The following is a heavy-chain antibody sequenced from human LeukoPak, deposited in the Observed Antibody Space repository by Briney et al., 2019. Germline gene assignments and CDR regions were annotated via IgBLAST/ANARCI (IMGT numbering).Heavy chain of an antibody. D-gene: IGHD1-26*01. CDR3: VKDLSVAEGATTGFDY. CDR1: GFTFSSYT. J-gene: IGHJ4*02. CDR2: ISRTGGST. V-gene: IGHV3-64D*06. Sequence: GGSLRLSCSASGFTFSSYTMHWVRQAPGKGLEYVSAISRTGGSTYYTDSVKDRFTISRDNSKNTPYLQMSSLTPEDTAVYYCVKDLSVAEGATTGFDYWGQGTLVTVSS.